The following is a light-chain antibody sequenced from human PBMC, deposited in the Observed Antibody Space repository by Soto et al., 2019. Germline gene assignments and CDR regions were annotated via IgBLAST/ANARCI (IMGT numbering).Light chain of an antibody. Sequence: ENALTQSPATPSLAPGERATLSCRASQSLSRYLAWYQQKPGQAPRLLIHETSKRATGVSARFSGSGSGTDFTLTISSLEPEDFAVYYCQQRDFWPPLVTFXPGTKVDIK. CDR2: ETS. CDR3: QQRDFWPPLVT. CDR1: QSLSRY. V-gene: IGKV3-11*01. J-gene: IGKJ3*01.